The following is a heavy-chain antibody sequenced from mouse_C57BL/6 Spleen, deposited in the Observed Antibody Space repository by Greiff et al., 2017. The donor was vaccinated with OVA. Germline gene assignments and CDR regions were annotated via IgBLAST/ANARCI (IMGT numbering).Heavy chain of an antibody. Sequence: VQLQQPGAELVKPGASVKLSCKASGYTFTSYWMHWVKQRTEQGLEWIGRIDPEDGETKYAPKFQGKATITADTSSNTAYLQLSSLTSEDTAVYYCARTYYSNYVDAMDYWGQGTSVTVSS. CDR2: IDPEDGET. CDR1: GYTFTSYW. D-gene: IGHD2-5*01. CDR3: ARTYYSNYVDAMDY. V-gene: IGHV14-2*01. J-gene: IGHJ4*01.